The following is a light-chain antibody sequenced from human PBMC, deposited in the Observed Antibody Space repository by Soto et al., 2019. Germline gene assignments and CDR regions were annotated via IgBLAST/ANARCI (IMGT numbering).Light chain of an antibody. CDR2: RAS. V-gene: IGKV1-39*01. CDR3: QQSYTSPPWT. Sequence: DIQMTQSPSSLSASVGDRVTISCRASQIISTYLNWYQQKPGTAPRLLISRASSVKSGVPPRFSGSGSGRDFTLTISSLRPEDIAPYFCQQSYTSPPWTFGQGTKVEVK. J-gene: IGKJ1*01. CDR1: QIISTY.